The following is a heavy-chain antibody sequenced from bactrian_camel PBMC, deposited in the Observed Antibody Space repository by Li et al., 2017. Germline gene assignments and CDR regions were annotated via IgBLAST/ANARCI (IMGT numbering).Heavy chain of an antibody. CDR1: GSGYSIYA. J-gene: IGHJ4*01. CDR3: AATVVAGDPLVTYEYND. D-gene: IGHD6*01. V-gene: IGHV3S53*01. Sequence: VQLVESGGGSVQTGGSLRLSCTSSGSGYSIYAMGWFRQAPGKEREGVAAVDSEGSTSYAESVRGRFTISQDNAKNTVYLQMNSLKPEDTAMYYCAATVVAGDPLVTYEYNDWGQGAQVTVS. CDR2: VDSEGST.